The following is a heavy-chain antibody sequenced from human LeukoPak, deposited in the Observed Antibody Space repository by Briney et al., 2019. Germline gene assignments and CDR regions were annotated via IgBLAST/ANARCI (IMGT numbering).Heavy chain of an antibody. CDR3: ARLPKAPINYYYMDV. J-gene: IGHJ6*03. Sequence: RTGESLKISCKGSGYSFTSYWIGWVRQMPGKGLEWMGIIYPGDSDTRYSPSFQGQVTISADKSISTAYLQWSSLKASDTAMYYCARLPKAPINYYYMDVWGKGTTVTVSS. CDR1: GYSFTSYW. V-gene: IGHV5-51*01. CDR2: IYPGDSDT.